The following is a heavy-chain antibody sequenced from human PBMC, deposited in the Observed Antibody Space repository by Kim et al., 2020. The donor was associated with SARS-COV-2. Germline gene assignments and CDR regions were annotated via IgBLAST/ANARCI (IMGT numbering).Heavy chain of an antibody. D-gene: IGHD3-10*01. CDR3: ARGVNDGSGSYLDY. V-gene: IGHV4-59*09. Sequence: TPPRKSRVTISVDTSKNQFSLKLSSVTAADTAVYYCARGVNDGSGSYLDYWGQGTLVTVSS. J-gene: IGHJ4*02.